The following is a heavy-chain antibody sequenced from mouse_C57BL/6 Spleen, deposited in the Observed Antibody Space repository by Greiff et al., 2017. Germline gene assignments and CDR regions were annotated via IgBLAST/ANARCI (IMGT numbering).Heavy chain of an antibody. Sequence: EVKVVESGGGLVQPGGSMKLSCAASGFTFSDAWMDWVRQSPEKGLEWVAEIRNKANNHATYYAESVKGRFTISRDDSKSSVYLQMNSLRAEDTGIYYCTRSLLFYYGSSFDYWGQGTTLTVSS. CDR1: GFTFSDAW. CDR2: IRNKANNHAT. J-gene: IGHJ2*01. D-gene: IGHD1-1*01. V-gene: IGHV6-6*01. CDR3: TRSLLFYYGSSFDY.